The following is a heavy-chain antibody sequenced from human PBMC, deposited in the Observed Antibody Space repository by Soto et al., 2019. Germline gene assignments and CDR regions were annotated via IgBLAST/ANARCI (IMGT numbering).Heavy chain of an antibody. J-gene: IGHJ5*02. V-gene: IGHV3-21*01. D-gene: IGHD5-12*01. CDR3: ARGGQWLRLTWFDP. CDR1: GFTFSSYS. Sequence: GSLRLSCAASGFTFSSYSMNWVRQAPGKGLEWVSSISSSSSYIYYADSVKGRFTISRDNAKNSLYLQVNSLRAEDTAVYYCARGGQWLRLTWFDPWGQGTLVTVSS. CDR2: ISSSSSYI.